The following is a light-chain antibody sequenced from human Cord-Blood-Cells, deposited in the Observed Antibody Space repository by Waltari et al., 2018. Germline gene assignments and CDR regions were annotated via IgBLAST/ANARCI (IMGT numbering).Light chain of an antibody. CDR1: SPRSYY. Sequence: SSALTLHPAVPLALGKTCRITCHGVSPRSYYARCEQQKPGQAPVLVIYGKNNRPSGIPYRFSGSSSGNTASLTITGAQAEDEADYYCNSRDSSGNHLVFGGGTKLTVL. V-gene: IGLV3-19*01. CDR3: NSRDSSGNHLV. CDR2: GKN. J-gene: IGLJ2*01.